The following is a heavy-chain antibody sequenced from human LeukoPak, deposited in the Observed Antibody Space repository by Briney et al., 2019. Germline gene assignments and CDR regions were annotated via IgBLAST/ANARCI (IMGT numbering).Heavy chain of an antibody. CDR1: GGSISSYY. CDR3: AATYYYDSSGYPDY. Sequence: SETLSLTCTVSGGSISSYYWSWIRQPAGKGLEWIGRIYTSGSTNYNPSLKSRVTMSVDTSKNQFSLKLSSVTAADTAVYYCAATYYYDSSGYPDYWGQGTLVTVSS. J-gene: IGHJ4*02. D-gene: IGHD3-22*01. CDR2: IYTSGST. V-gene: IGHV4-4*07.